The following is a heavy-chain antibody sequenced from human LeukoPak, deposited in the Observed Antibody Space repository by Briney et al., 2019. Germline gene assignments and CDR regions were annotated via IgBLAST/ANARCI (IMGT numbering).Heavy chain of an antibody. CDR2: ISSSSYI. CDR1: GFTFSSYS. CDR3: ARDQDQYYDSSGYFPY. Sequence: GGSLRLSCAASGFTFSSYSMNWVRQAPGKGLEWVSSISSSSYIYYADSVKGRFTISRDNAKNSLYLQMNSLRAEDTAVYYCARDQDQYYDSSGYFPYWGQGTLVTVSS. J-gene: IGHJ4*02. D-gene: IGHD3-22*01. V-gene: IGHV3-21*01.